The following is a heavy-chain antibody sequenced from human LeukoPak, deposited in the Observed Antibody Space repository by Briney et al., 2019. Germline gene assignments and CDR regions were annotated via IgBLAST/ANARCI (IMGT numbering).Heavy chain of an antibody. CDR2: IFHGGST. D-gene: IGHD3-3*01. CDR1: GAAVRSGGYY. J-gene: IGHJ6*03. Sequence: PSETLSLTCTVSGAAVRSGGYYWCWIRQDPGKGLEWIGSIFHGGSTYYNPSLKSRLTISVDTSKNQFSLKLNSVTAADTAVYYCARSYYDFLSGFYSHYYMDVWGKGTTVIVSS. V-gene: IGHV4-31*03. CDR3: ARSYYDFLSGFYSHYYMDV.